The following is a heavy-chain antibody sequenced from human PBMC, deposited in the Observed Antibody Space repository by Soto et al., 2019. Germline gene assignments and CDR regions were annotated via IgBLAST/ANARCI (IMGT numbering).Heavy chain of an antibody. CDR2: IIPIFGTA. J-gene: IGHJ3*02. V-gene: IGHV1-69*01. Sequence: QVQLVQSGAEVKKPGSSVKVSCKASAGTFSSYAISWVRQAPGQGLEWMGGIIPIFGTANYAQKFQSRVTITADESTSTAYREPGSLRSEDTAVYYCASASGYSSSCYGDNDSDIWGQGTMVTVSS. CDR1: AGTFSSYA. CDR3: ASASGYSSSCYGDNDSDI. D-gene: IGHD6-13*01.